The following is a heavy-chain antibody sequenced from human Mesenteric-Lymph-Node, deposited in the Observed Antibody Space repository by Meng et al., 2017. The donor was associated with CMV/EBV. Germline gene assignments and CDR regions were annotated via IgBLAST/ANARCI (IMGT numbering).Heavy chain of an antibody. J-gene: IGHJ6*02. CDR2: IYPGDSDS. CDR1: GYSFTTYW. D-gene: IGHD4-23*01. V-gene: IGHV5-51*01. CDR3: ARLTPDYGMDV. Sequence: GGSLRLSCQGSGYSFTTYWIGWVRQMPGKGLEWMGIIYPGDSDSRYTPSFQGQVTISADKSISTAYLQWSSLKASDTAMYYCARLTPDYGMDVWAQGTTVTVSS.